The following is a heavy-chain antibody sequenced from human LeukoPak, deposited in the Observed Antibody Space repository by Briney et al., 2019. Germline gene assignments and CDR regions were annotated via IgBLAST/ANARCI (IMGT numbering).Heavy chain of an antibody. D-gene: IGHD1-14*01. Sequence: SETLSLTCTVSGGXISSYYWSWIRQPPGKGLEWIGYIYYSGSTNYNPSLKSRVTISVDTSKNQFSLKLSSVTAVDTAVYYCARDHGNGDAFDIWGQGTMVTVSS. J-gene: IGHJ3*02. CDR2: IYYSGST. CDR1: GGXISSYY. CDR3: ARDHGNGDAFDI. V-gene: IGHV4-59*01.